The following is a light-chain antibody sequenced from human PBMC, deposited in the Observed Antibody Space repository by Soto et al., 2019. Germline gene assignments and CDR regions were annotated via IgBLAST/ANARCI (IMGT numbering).Light chain of an antibody. V-gene: IGKV1-39*01. Sequence: DIQMTQSPSSLSASVGDRVTITCRASQGIRNDLAWFQQKPGKAPKRLISAASRLQSGVPPRFSGSGSGTDFTLTINSLRPEDFASYYCQQSYSSSPITFGPGTKVDIK. CDR2: AAS. CDR3: QQSYSSSPIT. CDR1: QGIRND. J-gene: IGKJ3*01.